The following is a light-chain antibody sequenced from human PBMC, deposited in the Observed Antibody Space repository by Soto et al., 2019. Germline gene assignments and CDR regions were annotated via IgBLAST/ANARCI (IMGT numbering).Light chain of an antibody. CDR2: DVS. CDR1: SSDVGNYNL. J-gene: IGLJ1*01. CDR3: CSYAGSYV. Sequence: QSVLTQPASVSGSPGQSVTISCTGTSSDVGNYNLVSWYQQHPGKAPKLMIYDVSKRPSGVPDRFSGSKSGNTASLTISGLQAEDEADYYCCSYAGSYVFGTGTKVTVL. V-gene: IGLV2-11*01.